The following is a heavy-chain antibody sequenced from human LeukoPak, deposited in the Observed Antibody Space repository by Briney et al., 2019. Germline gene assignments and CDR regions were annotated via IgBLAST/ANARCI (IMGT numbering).Heavy chain of an antibody. D-gene: IGHD6-19*01. CDR1: GGSISSSSYY. CDR2: IYYSGST. V-gene: IGHV4-39*01. Sequence: PSETLSLTCTVSGGSISSSSYYWGLIRQPPGKGLEWIGSIYYSGSTYYNPSLKSRVTISVDTSKNQFSLKLSSVTAADTAVYYCARPPGSSGWSHIELGGEFDYWGQGTLVTVSS. J-gene: IGHJ4*02. CDR3: ARPPGSSGWSHIELGGEFDY.